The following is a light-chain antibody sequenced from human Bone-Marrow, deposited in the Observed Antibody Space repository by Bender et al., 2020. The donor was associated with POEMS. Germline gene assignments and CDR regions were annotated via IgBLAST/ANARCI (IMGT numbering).Light chain of an antibody. CDR3: AAWDDSLRGVV. J-gene: IGLJ2*01. Sequence: NIGSNTVNWYQQLPGTAPKLLIHSNDQRPSWVPERFSGSKSGTSAALAISGLQSEDEADYYCAAWDDSLRGVVFGGGTKLTVL. CDR1: NIGSNT. CDR2: SND. V-gene: IGLV1-44*01.